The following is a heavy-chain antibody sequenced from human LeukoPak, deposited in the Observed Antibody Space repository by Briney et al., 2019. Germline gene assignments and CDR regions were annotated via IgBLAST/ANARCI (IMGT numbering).Heavy chain of an antibody. J-gene: IGHJ4*02. D-gene: IGHD6-6*01. V-gene: IGHV4-59*01. CDR2: IYYSGST. CDR3: ARVSSDFDY. CDR1: GGSISSYY. Sequence: SETLYLTCTVSGGSISSYYWSWIRQPPGKGLEWIGYIYYSGSTNYNPSLKSRVTISVDTSKNQFSLKLSSVTAADTAVYYCARVSSDFDYWGQGTLVTVSS.